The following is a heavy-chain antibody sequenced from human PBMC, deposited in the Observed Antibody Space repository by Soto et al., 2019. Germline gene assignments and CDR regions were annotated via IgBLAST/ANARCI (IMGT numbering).Heavy chain of an antibody. CDR1: GGTFSSYA. V-gene: IGHV1-69*06. D-gene: IGHD2-2*02. Sequence: QVQLVQSGAEVKKPGSSVKVSCKASGGTFSSYAISWVRQAPGQGLEWMGGIIPIFGTANYAQKFQGRVTITADKSTSTAYMELSSLRSEDTAVYYCASGAPLCSSTSCYTSRGAFDIWGQGTMVTVSS. CDR2: IIPIFGTA. CDR3: ASGAPLCSSTSCYTSRGAFDI. J-gene: IGHJ3*02.